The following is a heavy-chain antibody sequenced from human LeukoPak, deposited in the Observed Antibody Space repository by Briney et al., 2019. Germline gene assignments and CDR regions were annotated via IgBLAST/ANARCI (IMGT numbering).Heavy chain of an antibody. Sequence: PSETLSLTCGVFGGSFSGYYRSWIRQTPGKGLEWIGEIDHRGSTNYNPSLKSRVTMSGDTSKNQFSVKLTSVTAADTAVYYCARGRRVRSSGWSPNWFDPWGQGTLVTVSS. CDR1: GGSFSGYY. CDR2: IDHRGST. J-gene: IGHJ5*02. D-gene: IGHD6-25*01. CDR3: ARGRRVRSSGWSPNWFDP. V-gene: IGHV4-34*01.